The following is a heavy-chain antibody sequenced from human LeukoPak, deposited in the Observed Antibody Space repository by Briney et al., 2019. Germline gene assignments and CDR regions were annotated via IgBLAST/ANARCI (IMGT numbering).Heavy chain of an antibody. CDR1: GFTFSSYA. Sequence: PGGSMRLSCAASGFTFSSYAMSWVRQAPGKGLEWVSAISGSGGSTYYADSVKGRFTISRDNSKNTLYLQMNSLRAEDTAVYYCAKSIQLWFRSTFDYWGQGTLVTVSS. J-gene: IGHJ4*02. D-gene: IGHD5-18*01. CDR2: ISGSGGST. CDR3: AKSIQLWFRSTFDY. V-gene: IGHV3-23*01.